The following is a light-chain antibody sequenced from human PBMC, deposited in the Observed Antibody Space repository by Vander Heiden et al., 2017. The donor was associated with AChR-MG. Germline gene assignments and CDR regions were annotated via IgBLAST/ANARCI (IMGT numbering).Light chain of an antibody. Sequence: EIVMTQSPATLSVSPGERASLSCRASQSVTTNLAWYQQKPGQTPRLLIYDASTRATGVPARFSGSGSGTEFTLTISSLQSEDFAVYYCQQYFNWPPLFTFGPRTKVDIK. V-gene: IGKV3-15*01. CDR3: QQYFNWPPLFT. CDR2: DAS. J-gene: IGKJ3*01. CDR1: QSVTTN.